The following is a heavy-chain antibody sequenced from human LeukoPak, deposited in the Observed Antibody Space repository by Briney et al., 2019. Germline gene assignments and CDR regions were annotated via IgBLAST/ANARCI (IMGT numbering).Heavy chain of an antibody. CDR1: GYTFTSYY. CDR3: ARDRQWLLLRRAFDI. J-gene: IGHJ3*02. CDR2: INPNSGGT. Sequence: ASMKVSCKASGYTFTSYYMHWVRQAPGQGLEWMGIINPNSGGTNYAQKFQGRVTMTRDTSISTAYMELSRLRSDDTAVYYCARDRQWLLLRRAFDIWGQGTMVTVSS. D-gene: IGHD3-22*01. V-gene: IGHV1-2*02.